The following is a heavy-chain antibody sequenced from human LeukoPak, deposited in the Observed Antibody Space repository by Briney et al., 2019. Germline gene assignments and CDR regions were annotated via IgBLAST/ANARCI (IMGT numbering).Heavy chain of an antibody. D-gene: IGHD2-2*01. J-gene: IGHJ3*02. CDR1: GGSFSGYY. V-gene: IGHV4-34*01. Sequence: SETLSLTCAVYGGSFSGYYWRWIRQPPGKGLEWIGEINHSGSTNYNPSLKSRVTISVDTSKNQFSLKLSSVTAADTAVYYCARALGYCSSTSCYEGPLAFDIWGQGTMVTVSS. CDR2: INHSGST. CDR3: ARALGYCSSTSCYEGPLAFDI.